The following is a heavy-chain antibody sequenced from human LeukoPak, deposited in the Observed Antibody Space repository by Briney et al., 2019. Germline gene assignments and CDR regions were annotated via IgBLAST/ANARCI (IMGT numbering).Heavy chain of an antibody. CDR3: AKPITVSGATDGFDI. Sequence: GGSLRLSCAASGFTFSSYWMNWVRQAPGKGLEWVANIKQDGNEKYYVGSVKGRFTISRDNAKNSLYLQMNSLRVEDTAVYYCAKPITVSGATDGFDIWGQGTTVTVSS. CDR2: IKQDGNEK. D-gene: IGHD3-3*01. J-gene: IGHJ3*02. CDR1: GFTFSSYW. V-gene: IGHV3-7*01.